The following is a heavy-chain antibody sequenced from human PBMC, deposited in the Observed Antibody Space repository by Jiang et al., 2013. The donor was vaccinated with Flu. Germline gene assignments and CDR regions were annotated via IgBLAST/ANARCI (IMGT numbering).Heavy chain of an antibody. CDR3: ARDPVVTARRYYFDY. J-gene: IGHJ4*02. V-gene: IGHV3-30*01. Sequence: DSVKGRFTISRDNSKNTLYLQMNSLRAEDTAVYYCARDPVVTARRYYFDYWGQGTLVTVSS. D-gene: IGHD2-21*02.